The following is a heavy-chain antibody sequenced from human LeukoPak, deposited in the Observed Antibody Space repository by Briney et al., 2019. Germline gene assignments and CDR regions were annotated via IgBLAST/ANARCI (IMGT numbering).Heavy chain of an antibody. V-gene: IGHV3-74*01. CDR1: GFSFSSYW. CDR3: ASSGGKGYDY. CDR2: INSDGSTT. Sequence: GGSLRLSCAVSGFSFSSYWMHWVRQAPGKGLVWVSRINSDGSTTTYADSVKVRFTISRDNAKNTLYLQMNSLRVEDTAVYYCASSGGKGYDYWGQGTLVTVSS. J-gene: IGHJ4*02. D-gene: IGHD5-18*01.